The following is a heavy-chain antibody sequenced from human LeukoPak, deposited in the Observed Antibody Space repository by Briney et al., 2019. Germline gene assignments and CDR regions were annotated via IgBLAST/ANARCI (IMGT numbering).Heavy chain of an antibody. D-gene: IGHD2-2*01. J-gene: IGHJ4*02. CDR1: GFTVGSYA. CDR2: LSGSGDTT. V-gene: IGHV3-23*01. CDR3: AKDRRVGCSTTSCYLFDS. Sequence: PAGSLTLTCAASGFTVGSYAMNWVRQAPGQGLEWVSVLSGSGDTTYYADAAKGRFTISRDNSKHTLYLQMNSLRAEDTAVYYCAKDRRVGCSTTSCYLFDSWGQGTLVTVSS.